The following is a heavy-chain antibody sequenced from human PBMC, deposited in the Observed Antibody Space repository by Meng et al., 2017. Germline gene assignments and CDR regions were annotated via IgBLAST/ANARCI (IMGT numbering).Heavy chain of an antibody. Sequence: GESLKISCAASGFTFDDYAMGWVRQAPGKGLEWVAVISYDGSNKYYADSVKGRFTISRDNSKNTLYLQMNSLRAEDTAVYYCASDQLETGYYFDYWGQGTLVTVSS. CDR3: ASDQLETGYYFDY. V-gene: IGHV3-30*01. CDR1: GFTFDDYA. J-gene: IGHJ4*02. CDR2: ISYDGSNK. D-gene: IGHD1-1*01.